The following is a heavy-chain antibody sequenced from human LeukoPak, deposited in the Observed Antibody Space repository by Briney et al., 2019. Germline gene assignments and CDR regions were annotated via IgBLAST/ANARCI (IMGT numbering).Heavy chain of an antibody. Sequence: GASVKVSCKASGYTFPGYSMHWVRQAPGQGLEWMGWINPNSGGTNYAQKFQGRVTMTRDTSISTAYMELSRLRSDDTAVYYCATLYGGNSGGYWGQGTLVTVSS. CDR2: INPNSGGT. D-gene: IGHD4-23*01. CDR3: ATLYGGNSGGY. J-gene: IGHJ4*02. V-gene: IGHV1-2*02. CDR1: GYTFPGYS.